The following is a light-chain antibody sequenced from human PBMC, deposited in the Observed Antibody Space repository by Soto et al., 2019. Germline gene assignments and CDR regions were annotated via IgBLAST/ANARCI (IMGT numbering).Light chain of an antibody. CDR3: CSFTDISTFHVL. V-gene: IGLV2-11*01. Sequence: QSVLTQPRSVSGSPGQSVTISCTGTSSDVGAYNYVSWYQQHPGKAPKLIIYDVTRRPSGVPDRFSGSRSGNTASLTISGLQAADEADYYCCSFTDISTFHVLFXGGTQLTVL. J-gene: IGLJ2*01. CDR1: SSDVGAYNY. CDR2: DVT.